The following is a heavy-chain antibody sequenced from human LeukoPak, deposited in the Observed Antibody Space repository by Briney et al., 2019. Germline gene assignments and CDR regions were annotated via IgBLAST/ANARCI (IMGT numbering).Heavy chain of an antibody. V-gene: IGHV1-18*01. CDR2: ISAYNGNT. CDR3: ARDIVLMVYAVHDAFDI. D-gene: IGHD2-8*01. Sequence: ASVKVSCKASGYTFTSYGISWVRQAPGQGLEWMGWISAYNGNTNYAQKLQGRVTMTTDTSTSTAYMELRSLRSDDTAVYYCARDIVLMVYAVHDAFDIWGQGTMVTVSS. J-gene: IGHJ3*02. CDR1: GYTFTSYG.